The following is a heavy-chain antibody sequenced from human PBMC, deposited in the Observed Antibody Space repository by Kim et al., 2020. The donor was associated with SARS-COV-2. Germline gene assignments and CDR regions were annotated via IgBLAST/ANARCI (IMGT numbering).Heavy chain of an antibody. J-gene: IGHJ6*02. D-gene: IGHD5-12*01. Sequence: ASVKVSCKASGYTFTGYYMHWVRQAPGQGLEWMGRINPNSGGTNYAQKFQGRVTMTRDTSISTAYMELSRLRSDDTAVYYCARVLGTIGGRQPVYYYYGMDVWGQGTTVTVSS. CDR3: ARVLGTIGGRQPVYYYYGMDV. CDR1: GYTFTGYY. CDR2: INPNSGGT. V-gene: IGHV1-2*06.